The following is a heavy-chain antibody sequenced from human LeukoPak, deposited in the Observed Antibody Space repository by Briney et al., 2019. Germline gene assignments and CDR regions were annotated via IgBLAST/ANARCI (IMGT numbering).Heavy chain of an antibody. Sequence: PGGSLRLSCAASGFTFTSYTMNWVRQAPGKGLEWVSSISVSSSHIYYADSLKGRFTISRDNAKNSLYLQMNSLRAEDTAVYYCARDSGQFDYWGQGILVTVSS. V-gene: IGHV3-21*01. J-gene: IGHJ4*02. D-gene: IGHD1-1*01. CDR1: GFTFTSYT. CDR2: ISVSSSHI. CDR3: ARDSGQFDY.